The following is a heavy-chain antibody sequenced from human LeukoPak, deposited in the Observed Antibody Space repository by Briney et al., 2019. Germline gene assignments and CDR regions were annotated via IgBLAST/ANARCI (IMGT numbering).Heavy chain of an antibody. J-gene: IGHJ4*02. V-gene: IGHV4-61*02. CDR1: GASINSGSYY. D-gene: IGHD3-22*01. CDR2: IYTSGST. Sequence: PSETLSLTCTVSGASINSGSYYWSWIRQPAGKGLEWIGRIYTSGSTNYNPSLKSRVTISIDTSKNQFSLKLSSVTAADTAVYYCARDGSAYYDTSGYRNWGQGTLSPSPQ. CDR3: ARDGSAYYDTSGYRN.